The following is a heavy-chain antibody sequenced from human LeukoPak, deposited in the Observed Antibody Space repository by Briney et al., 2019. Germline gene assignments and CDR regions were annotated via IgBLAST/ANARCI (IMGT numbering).Heavy chain of an antibody. J-gene: IGHJ4*02. V-gene: IGHV4-34*01. CDR2: INHSGST. CDR3: ARGLAYCGGDCSDFDY. Sequence: SETLSLTCAVYGGSFSGYYWSWIRQPPGKGLEWIGEINHSGSTNYSPSLKSRVTISVDTSKNQFSLKLSSVTAADTAVYYCARGLAYCGGDCSDFDYWGQGTLVTVSS. CDR1: GGSFSGYY. D-gene: IGHD2-21*02.